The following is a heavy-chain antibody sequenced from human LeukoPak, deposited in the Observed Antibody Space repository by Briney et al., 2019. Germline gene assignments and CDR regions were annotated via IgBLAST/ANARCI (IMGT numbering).Heavy chain of an antibody. J-gene: IGHJ3*02. Sequence: PSETLSLTCTVSGGSISSYYWSWIRQPPGKGLEWIGYIYYSGSTNYNPSLKSRVTISVDTSKNQFSLKLSSVTAADTAVDYCASSGQGDAFDIWGQGTMVTVSS. CDR1: GGSISSYY. CDR2: IYYSGST. D-gene: IGHD3-10*01. CDR3: ASSGQGDAFDI. V-gene: IGHV4-59*08.